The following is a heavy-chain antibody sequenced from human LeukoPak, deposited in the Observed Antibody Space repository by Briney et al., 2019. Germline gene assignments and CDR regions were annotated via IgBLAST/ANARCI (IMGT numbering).Heavy chain of an antibody. CDR2: INTFTGNP. J-gene: IGHJ4*02. Sequence: ASVKVSCKASGYTFTSYAMNWVRQAPGQGLEWVGWINTFTGNPTYAQGFTGRFVFSLDTSVSTAYLQISSLKAEDTAVYYCARQGPGYCSSTSCYGVAYWGQGTLVTVSS. D-gene: IGHD2-2*01. CDR1: GYTFTSYA. V-gene: IGHV7-4-1*02. CDR3: ARQGPGYCSSTSCYGVAY.